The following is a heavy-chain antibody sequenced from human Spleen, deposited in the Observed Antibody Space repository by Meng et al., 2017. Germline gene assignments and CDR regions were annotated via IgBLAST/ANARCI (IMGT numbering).Heavy chain of an antibody. Sequence: SETLSLTCTVSGGSISSGGYYWSWIRQHPGKGLEWIGYIYYSGSTYYNPSLKSRVTISVDTSKDQFSLEVSSVTAADTAVYNCARRGDYGDYLDYWGQGTLVTVSS. V-gene: IGHV4-31*03. CDR2: IYYSGST. CDR3: ARRGDYGDYLDY. D-gene: IGHD4-17*01. CDR1: GGSISSGGYY. J-gene: IGHJ4*02.